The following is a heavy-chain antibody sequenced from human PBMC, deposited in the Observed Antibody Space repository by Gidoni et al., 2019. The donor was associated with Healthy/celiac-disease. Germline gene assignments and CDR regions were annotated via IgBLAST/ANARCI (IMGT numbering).Heavy chain of an antibody. CDR2: MNPKSGNK. J-gene: IGHJ6*02. D-gene: IGHD3-22*01. V-gene: IGHV1-8*01. Sequence: QVQLVQSGAEVKTPGASVQVSCKASGYTFTSYDINWVRQATGQGLEWMGWMNPKSGNKGYAQKFQGRVTMTRNTSISTAYMELSSLRSEDTAVYYCARGPHDTAVNYYYGMDVWGQGTTVTVSS. CDR3: ARGPHDTAVNYYYGMDV. CDR1: GYTFTSYD.